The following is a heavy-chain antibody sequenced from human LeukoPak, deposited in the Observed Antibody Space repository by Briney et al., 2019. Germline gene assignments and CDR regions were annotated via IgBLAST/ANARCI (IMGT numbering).Heavy chain of an antibody. CDR1: GFTFSTYW. J-gene: IGHJ3*01. V-gene: IGHV3-74*01. D-gene: IGHD3-3*01. CDR3: VRDLRWGGLDV. CDR2: ISSDGSTT. Sequence: PGGSLRLSCAASGFTFSTYWMHWVRQAPGKGLMWVSRISSDGSTTNYADSVKGRFTISRDNARKTLYLQMNSLRAEDTALYYCVRDLRWGGLDVWGQGTMVTVSS.